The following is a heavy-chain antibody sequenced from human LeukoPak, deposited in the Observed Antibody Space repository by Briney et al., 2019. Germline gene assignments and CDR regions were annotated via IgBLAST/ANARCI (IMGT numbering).Heavy chain of an antibody. J-gene: IGHJ4*02. D-gene: IGHD6-6*01. Sequence: GGSLRLSCAASGFTFSSYAMHRVRQAPGKGLEWVAVISYDGSNKYYADSVKGRFTISRDNSKNTLYLQMNSLRAEDTAVYYCARSSSSVYFDYWGQGSLVTVSS. V-gene: IGHV3-30*01. CDR2: ISYDGSNK. CDR1: GFTFSSYA. CDR3: ARSSSSVYFDY.